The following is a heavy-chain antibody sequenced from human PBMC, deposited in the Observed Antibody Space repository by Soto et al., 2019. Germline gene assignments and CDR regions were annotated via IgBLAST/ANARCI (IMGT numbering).Heavy chain of an antibody. D-gene: IGHD5-18*01. CDR1: GYTFNSYG. V-gene: IGHV1-18*04. Sequence: SVKLSRRASGYTFNSYGIRWLRQTNTQRLEQMGWISAYNSNTNYVQKLQGRVTMTTDTYTSTDYIELRCLRSDDTAVYYYEGAWGYSYSFGPWSQGTLVTVSS. J-gene: IGHJ5*02. CDR2: ISAYNSNT. CDR3: EGAWGYSYSFGP.